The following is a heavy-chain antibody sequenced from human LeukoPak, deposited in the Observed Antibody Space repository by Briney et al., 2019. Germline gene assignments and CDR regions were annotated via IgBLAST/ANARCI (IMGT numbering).Heavy chain of an antibody. CDR3: ACLTTADAFDI. CDR2: IYDSGST. V-gene: IGHV4-59*01. Sequence: SETLSLTCTVSGGSIGSYYWSWIRQPPGKGLEWIGYIYDSGSTNYHPSLKSRVTISVDTSKNQFSLKLSSVAAADTAVYYCACLTTADAFDIWGQGTRVTVSS. J-gene: IGHJ3*02. D-gene: IGHD3-22*01. CDR1: GGSIGSYY.